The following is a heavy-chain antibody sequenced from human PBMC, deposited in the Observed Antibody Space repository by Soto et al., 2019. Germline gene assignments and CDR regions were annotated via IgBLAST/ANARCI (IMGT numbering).Heavy chain of an antibody. J-gene: IGHJ4*02. CDR3: TTDPVMITFGGAKFDY. V-gene: IGHV3-15*01. Sequence: LSCAASGFTFSNAWMSWVRQAPGKGLEWVGRIKSKTDGGTTDYAAPVKGRFTISRDDSKNTLYLQMNSLKTEDTAVYYCTTDPVMITFGGAKFDYWGQGTLVTVSS. CDR2: IKSKTDGGTT. D-gene: IGHD3-16*01. CDR1: GFTFSNAW.